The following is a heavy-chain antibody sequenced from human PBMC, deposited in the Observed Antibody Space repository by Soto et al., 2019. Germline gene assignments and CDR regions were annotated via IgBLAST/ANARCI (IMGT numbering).Heavy chain of an antibody. CDR3: AHGYSYGPVTFDY. V-gene: IGHV2-5*01. CDR2: IYWNDVK. D-gene: IGHD5-18*01. J-gene: IGHJ4*02. CDR1: GFSLSTSGVG. Sequence: QITLKESGPTLVKPTQTLTLTCTFSGFSLSTSGVGVGWIRQPPGQALEWLALIYWNDVKRYRPSVKSSLTITEDTSTDQVVLTVTNMDPLDPATYYCAHGYSYGPVTFDYWGQGTLVTVSS.